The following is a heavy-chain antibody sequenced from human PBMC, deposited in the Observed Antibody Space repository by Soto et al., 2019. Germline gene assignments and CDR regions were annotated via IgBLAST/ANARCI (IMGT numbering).Heavy chain of an antibody. CDR2: ISGSGGST. V-gene: IGHV3-23*01. CDR1: GFIFSNYA. CDR3: AREHSGHIDY. J-gene: IGHJ4*02. Sequence: PGGSLRLSCAASGFIFSNYAMSWVRQAPGKGLEWVSAISGSGGSTYYADSVKGRFTISRDNSKNTLYLQMNSLRAEDTAAYYCAREHSGHIDYWGQGTLVTVSS. D-gene: IGHD1-26*01.